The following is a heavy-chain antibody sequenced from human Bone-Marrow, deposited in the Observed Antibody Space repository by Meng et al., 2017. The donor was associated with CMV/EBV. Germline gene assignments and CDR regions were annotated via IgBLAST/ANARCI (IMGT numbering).Heavy chain of an antibody. CDR2: IIPIFRTA. V-gene: IGHV1-69*05. Sequence: SVKVSCKASGYTFTSYYMHWVRQAPGQGLEWMGGIIPIFRTANYAQKFQGRVTITTDDSTSTAYMDLSSLRSEDTAVYYCARQRDEIVGGYGAFDIWGQGTMVTVSS. CDR1: GYTFTSYY. J-gene: IGHJ3*02. D-gene: IGHD1-26*01. CDR3: ARQRDEIVGGYGAFDI.